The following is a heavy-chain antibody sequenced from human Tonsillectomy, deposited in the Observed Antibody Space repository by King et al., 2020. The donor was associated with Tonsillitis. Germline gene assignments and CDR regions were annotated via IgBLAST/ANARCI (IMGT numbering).Heavy chain of an antibody. D-gene: IGHD3-10*01. CDR3: ARGGDYYGSGTRPHPLGY. Sequence: VQLQQWGAGLLKPSETLSLTCAVYGGSFSGYYWNWIRQPPGKGLEWIGEINHSGSTNYNPSLKSRVTISVDTSKNQFSLKLNSVTAADTAVYYCARGGDYYGSGTRPHPLGYWRQGTLVTVSS. V-gene: IGHV4-34*01. CDR1: GGSFSGYY. CDR2: INHSGST. J-gene: IGHJ1*01.